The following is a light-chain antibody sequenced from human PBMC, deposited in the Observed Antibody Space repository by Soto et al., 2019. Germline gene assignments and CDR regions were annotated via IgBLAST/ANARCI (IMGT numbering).Light chain of an antibody. CDR2: GAF. CDR3: QQRNIWPPVT. V-gene: IGKV3-11*01. CDR1: QSVRSNF. J-gene: IGKJ5*01. Sequence: EIVFTQFPGTLSLSPGERATLSCRASQSVRSNFLAWYQQKPGQAPRLLIYGAFNRATGIPARFSGSGSGTDFTLTISSLEPEDSAIYYCQQRNIWPPVTFGQGTRLEI.